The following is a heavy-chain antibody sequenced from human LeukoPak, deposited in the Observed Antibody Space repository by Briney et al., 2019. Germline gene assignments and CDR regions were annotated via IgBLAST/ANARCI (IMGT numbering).Heavy chain of an antibody. CDR3: SRDVNPGDYGLDY. V-gene: IGHV3-15*01. D-gene: IGHD4-17*01. J-gene: IGHJ4*02. CDR1: GFIVSDAW. Sequence: GASLRLSCTVSGFIVSDAWMSWVRQAPGKGLEWVGHIKKKTSGGTAEYSAPVKGRFTISRDDSKNTLYLQMNSLKTEDTAVYYCSRDVNPGDYGLDYWGQGTLVTVSS. CDR2: IKKKTSGGTA.